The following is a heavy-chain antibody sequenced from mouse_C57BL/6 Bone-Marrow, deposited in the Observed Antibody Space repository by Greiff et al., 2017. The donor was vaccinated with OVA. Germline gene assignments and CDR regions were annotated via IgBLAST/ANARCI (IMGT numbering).Heavy chain of an antibody. J-gene: IGHJ4*01. V-gene: IGHV1-19*01. CDR3: ARGPGSPSYYAMDY. CDR1: GYTFTDYY. D-gene: IGHD1-1*01. Sequence: EVQLKESGPVLVKPGASVKMSCKASGYTFTDYYMNWVKQSHGKSLEWIGVINPYNGGTSYNQKFKGKATLTVDKSSSTAYMELNSLTSEDSAVYYCARGPGSPSYYAMDYWGQGTSVTVSS. CDR2: INPYNGGT.